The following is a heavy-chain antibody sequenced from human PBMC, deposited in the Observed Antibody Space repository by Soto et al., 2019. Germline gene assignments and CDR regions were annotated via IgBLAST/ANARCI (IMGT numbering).Heavy chain of an antibody. J-gene: IGHJ5*02. CDR3: ARGGPSIAARLAWFDP. CDR2: IYYSGSA. CDR1: GGSISSGGYY. Sequence: SETLSLTXTVSGGSISSGGYYWSWIRQHPGKGLEWIGYIYYSGSAYYNPSLKSRVTISVDTSKNQFSLKLSSVTAADTAVYYCARGGPSIAARLAWFDPWGQGTLVTVSS. D-gene: IGHD6-6*01. V-gene: IGHV4-31*02.